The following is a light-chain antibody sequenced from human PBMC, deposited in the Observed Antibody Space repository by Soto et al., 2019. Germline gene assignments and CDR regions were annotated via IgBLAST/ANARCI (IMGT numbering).Light chain of an antibody. CDR2: DVS. CDR3: SSYTSSSTRV. Sequence: QSVLTQPASVSGSPGQSITISCTGTSSDVGGYNYVSWYQQHPGKAPKLIIYDVSNRPSGVSNRFSGSKSGSTASLTISGLQAEDEADYYCSSYTSSSTRVFGGGTKRTVL. J-gene: IGLJ3*02. CDR1: SSDVGGYNY. V-gene: IGLV2-14*01.